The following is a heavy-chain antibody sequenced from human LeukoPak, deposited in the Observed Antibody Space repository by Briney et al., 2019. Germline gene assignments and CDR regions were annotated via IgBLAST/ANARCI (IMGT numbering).Heavy chain of an antibody. D-gene: IGHD3-10*01. Sequence: SVKVSCKASGGTFSSYAISWVRQAPGQGLEWMGGIIPIFGTANYAQKFQGRVTITADESTSTAYMELSSLRSEDTAVYYCARDSGYYYGSGVYYYGMDVWGKGTTVTVSS. CDR2: IIPIFGTA. J-gene: IGHJ6*04. CDR3: ARDSGYYYGSGVYYYGMDV. V-gene: IGHV1-69*13. CDR1: GGTFSSYA.